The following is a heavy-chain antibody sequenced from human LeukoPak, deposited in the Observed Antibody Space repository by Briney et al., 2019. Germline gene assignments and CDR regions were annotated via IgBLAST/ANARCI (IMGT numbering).Heavy chain of an antibody. D-gene: IGHD6-13*01. V-gene: IGHV4-59*08. CDR3: ARVYYSSSYDYWYFDL. Sequence: SETLSLTCTVSGGSITSYYWTWIRQPPGKGLEWIGYIYFSGSTKYNPSLKSRVTISLDTSKNQFSLKLSSVTAADTAVYYCARVYYSSSYDYWYFDLWGRGTLVTVSS. CDR2: IYFSGST. CDR1: GGSITSYY. J-gene: IGHJ2*01.